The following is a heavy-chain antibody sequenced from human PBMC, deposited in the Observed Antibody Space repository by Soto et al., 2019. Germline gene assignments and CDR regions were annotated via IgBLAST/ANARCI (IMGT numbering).Heavy chain of an antibody. D-gene: IGHD6-19*01. J-gene: IGHJ6*02. CDR3: HRDPAVACKSYGIDG. CDR1: GYTFTSYG. V-gene: IGHV1-18*04. Sequence: QVQLVQSGAEVKKPGAAVKVSCKASGYTFTSYGISWVRQAPGQWLEWMGWISAYNGNTKYAQSLQVRVTMTTDTSTSTAYIELRSWRSDDSSVYYFHRDPAVACKSYGIDGWGLGTTVTLSS. CDR2: ISAYNGNT.